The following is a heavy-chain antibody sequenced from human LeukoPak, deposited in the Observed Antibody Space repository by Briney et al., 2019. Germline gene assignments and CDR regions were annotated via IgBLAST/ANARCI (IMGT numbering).Heavy chain of an antibody. CDR3: ARLSSAGGFSLAYYYMDV. CDR2: VYPGDSDT. V-gene: IGHV5-51*01. CDR1: GYTFTSNW. Sequence: GESLKISCRGSGYTFTSNWIGWVRQMPGKGLEWMGTVYPGDSDTIYSPPFQGQVTISADKSTSTAYLQWSSLKASDSAMYYCARLSSAGGFSLAYYYMDVWGKGTTVTVSS. J-gene: IGHJ6*03. D-gene: IGHD6-13*01.